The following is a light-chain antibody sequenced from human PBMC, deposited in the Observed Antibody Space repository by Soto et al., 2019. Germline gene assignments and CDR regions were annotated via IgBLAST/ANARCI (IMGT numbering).Light chain of an antibody. V-gene: IGKV3-15*01. Sequence: EVVMTQSPATLSVSPGERATLSCRASQSVSSNLAWYQQKPGQAPRLLLYGTSTRATGIPARFSGSGSGTEFTLTTSRLQTEVFAVYYCQQYNNWWAFGQGAKVEIK. CDR2: GTS. CDR3: QQYNNWWA. J-gene: IGKJ1*01. CDR1: QSVSSN.